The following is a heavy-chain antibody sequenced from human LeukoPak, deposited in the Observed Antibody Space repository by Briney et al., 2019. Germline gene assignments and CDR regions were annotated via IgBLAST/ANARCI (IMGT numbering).Heavy chain of an antibody. CDR3: AANNWNVDY. D-gene: IGHD1-1*01. Sequence: GGSLRLSCAASGFTFSSYEMNWVRQAPGKGLEWVSSISSSSSYIYYADSVKGRFTISRDNAKNSLYLQMNSLRAEDTAVYYCAANNWNVDYWGQGTLVTVSS. CDR1: GFTFSSYE. V-gene: IGHV3-21*01. J-gene: IGHJ4*02. CDR2: ISSSSSYI.